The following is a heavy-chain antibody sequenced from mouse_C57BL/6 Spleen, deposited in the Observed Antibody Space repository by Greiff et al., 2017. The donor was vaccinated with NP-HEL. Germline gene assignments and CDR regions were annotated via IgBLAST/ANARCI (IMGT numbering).Heavy chain of an antibody. CDR3: VRQDGAMGY. D-gene: IGHD2-3*01. CDR1: GFSFNTYA. V-gene: IGHV10-1*01. Sequence: EVMLVESGGGLVQPKGSLKLSCAASGFSFNTYAMNWVRQAPGKGLEWVARIRSKSNNYATYYADSVKDRFTISRDDSESMLYLQMNNLKTEDTAMYYCVRQDGAMGYWGQVTSVTVSS. CDR2: IRSKSNNYAT. J-gene: IGHJ4*01.